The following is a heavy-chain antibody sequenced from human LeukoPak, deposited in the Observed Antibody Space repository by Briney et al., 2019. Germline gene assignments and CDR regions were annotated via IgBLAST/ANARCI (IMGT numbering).Heavy chain of an antibody. V-gene: IGHV1-69*04. Sequence: ASVKVSCKASGGTFSSYAISWVRQAPGQGLEWMGSIIPILGIANYAQKFQGRVTITADKSTSTAYMELSSLRSEDTAVYYCARSRAAADGAFDIWGQGTMVTVSS. CDR1: GGTFSSYA. CDR2: IIPILGIA. J-gene: IGHJ3*02. D-gene: IGHD6-13*01. CDR3: ARSRAAADGAFDI.